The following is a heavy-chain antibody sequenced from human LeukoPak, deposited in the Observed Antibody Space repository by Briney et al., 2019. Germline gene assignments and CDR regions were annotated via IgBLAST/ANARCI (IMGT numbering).Heavy chain of an antibody. V-gene: IGHV3-43*02. CDR2: ISGDGGST. J-gene: IGHJ4*02. D-gene: IGHD4-17*01. CDR1: GFTFSSYA. CDR3: AKALYGDYEIDY. Sequence: GGSLRLSCAASGFTFSSYAMSWVRQAPGKGLEWVSLISGDGGSTYYADSVKGRFTISRDNSKNSLYLQMNSLRTEDTALYYCAKALYGDYEIDYWGQGTLVTVSS.